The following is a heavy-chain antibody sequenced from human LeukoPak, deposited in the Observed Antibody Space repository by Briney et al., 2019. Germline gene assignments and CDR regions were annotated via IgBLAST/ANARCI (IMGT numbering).Heavy chain of an antibody. CDR2: IIPIFGTA. CDR3: ARDETVDGAFDI. V-gene: IGHV1-69*01. D-gene: IGHD2-21*01. J-gene: IGHJ3*02. Sequence: GSSVKVSCKASGGTFSRYAISWVRQAPGQGLEWMGGIIPIFGTANYAQKFQGRVTITADESTSTAYMELCSLRSEDTDVFFCARDETVDGAFDIWAEGTMVTVSS. CDR1: GGTFSRYA.